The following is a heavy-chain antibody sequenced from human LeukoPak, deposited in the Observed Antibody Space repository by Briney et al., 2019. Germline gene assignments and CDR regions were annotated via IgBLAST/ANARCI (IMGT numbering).Heavy chain of an antibody. CDR2: INHSGST. V-gene: IGHV4-34*01. Sequence: SETLSLTCAVRGGSFSGYYWSWIRQPPGKGLEWIGEINHSGSTNYNPSLKSRVTISVDTSKNQFSLKLSSVTAADTAVYYCARGRIYVVVVPAAIRRHYYYMDVWGKGTTVTVSS. J-gene: IGHJ6*03. D-gene: IGHD2-2*01. CDR1: GGSFSGYY. CDR3: ARGRIYVVVVPAAIRRHYYYMDV.